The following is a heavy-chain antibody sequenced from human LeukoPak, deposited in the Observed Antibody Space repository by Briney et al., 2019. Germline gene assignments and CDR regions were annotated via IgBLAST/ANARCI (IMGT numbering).Heavy chain of an antibody. D-gene: IGHD1-26*01. V-gene: IGHV1-2*02. CDR3: ASLGATTLSYYGMDV. CDR1: GYTFTDYY. J-gene: IGHJ6*02. Sequence: GASVKVSCKASGYTFTDYYIRWVRQAPGHGLQWMGWVNPNDGATNYAQNFQGRVTLTRDPSITTLYMELTRLRSDDTAVIYCASLGATTLSYYGMDVWGQGTTVTVSS. CDR2: VNPNDGAT.